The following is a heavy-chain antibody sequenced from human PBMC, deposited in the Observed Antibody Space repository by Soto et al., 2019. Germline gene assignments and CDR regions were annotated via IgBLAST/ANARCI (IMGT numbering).Heavy chain of an antibody. Sequence: PGGSLRLSCAVSGFTIRHYYMAWIRQAPGKGLEWVSYISDSGSDMYYADSVKGRFSVSRDNAKHSLFLQMNSLRVEDTAVYYCARDPVGSPQYWGQGTLVTVSS. J-gene: IGHJ1*01. CDR2: ISDSGSDM. D-gene: IGHD1-26*01. V-gene: IGHV3-11*01. CDR1: GFTIRHYY. CDR3: ARDPVGSPQY.